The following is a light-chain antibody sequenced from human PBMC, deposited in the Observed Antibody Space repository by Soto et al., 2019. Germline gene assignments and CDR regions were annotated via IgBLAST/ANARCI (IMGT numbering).Light chain of an antibody. CDR1: QSVSSSY. CDR2: DAS. CDR3: QQYGSSPRT. Sequence: EIVLTQSPGTLSLSPGERATLSCRASQSVSSSYLAWYQQKPGQAPRLLIYDASSRATGIPDRFSGSGSGTDFTLTISRLEPEDFAVYYWQQYGSSPRTLGQGTKGEIK. J-gene: IGKJ1*01. V-gene: IGKV3-20*01.